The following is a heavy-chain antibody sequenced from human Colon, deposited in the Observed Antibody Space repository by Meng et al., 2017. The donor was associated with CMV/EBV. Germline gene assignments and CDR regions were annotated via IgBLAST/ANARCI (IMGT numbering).Heavy chain of an antibody. CDR1: GFSLSNYG. CDR2: IAWDGETS. D-gene: IGHD3-3*01. J-gene: IGHJ4*02. CDR3: VKGGADLKWLLFDS. V-gene: IGHV3-43D*03. Sequence: ESLKISCAASGFSLSNYGMHWVRQAPGKGLEWVSVIAWDGETSYYADSVKGRFTISRDVSKPSLYLEMNNLRPEDTAFYYCVKGGADLKWLLFDSWGPGTLVTVSS.